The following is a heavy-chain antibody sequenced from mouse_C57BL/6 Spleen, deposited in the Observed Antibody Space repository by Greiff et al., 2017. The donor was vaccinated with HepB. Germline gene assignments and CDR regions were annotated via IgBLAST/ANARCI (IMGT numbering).Heavy chain of an antibody. CDR2: IHPNSGST. CDR1: GYTFTSYW. D-gene: IGHD1-1*01. J-gene: IGHJ2*01. Sequence: VQLQQPGAELVKPGASVKLSCKASGYTFTSYWMHWVKQRPGQGLEWIGMIHPNSGSTNYNEKFKSKATLTVDKSSSTAYMQLSSLTSEDSAVYYCARGYYGSSYVEDYFDYWGQGTTLTVSS. CDR3: ARGYYGSSYVEDYFDY. V-gene: IGHV1-64*01.